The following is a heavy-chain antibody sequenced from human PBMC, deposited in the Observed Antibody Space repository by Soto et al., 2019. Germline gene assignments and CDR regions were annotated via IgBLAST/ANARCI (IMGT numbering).Heavy chain of an antibody. D-gene: IGHD3-9*01. J-gene: IGHJ4*02. CDR2: ITASGTST. V-gene: IGHV3-23*01. CDR1: GFTFSNYA. Sequence: GGSLRLSCAASGFTFSNYAMSWVRQAPGKGLEWVSGITASGTSTYYADSVKGRFTISRDNSKNTLYLQMNGLGAEDAAVYYALLTGSYGPPSGYWGQGTLVTVSS. CDR3: LLTGSYGPPSGY.